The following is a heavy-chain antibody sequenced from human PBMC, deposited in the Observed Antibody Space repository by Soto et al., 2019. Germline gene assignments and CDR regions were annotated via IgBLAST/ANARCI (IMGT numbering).Heavy chain of an antibody. CDR3: AKDTTFYYASGSYNWFDP. D-gene: IGHD3-10*01. V-gene: IGHV3-23*01. Sequence: GGSLRLSCVASVGSGFTFTDYAMAWVRQAPEKGLEWVSGISGSDYRTYYADSVKGRFTISRDNSKNTLYLQMNCLGAEDTAVYYCAKDTTFYYASGSYNWFDPWGQGTMVTVSS. CDR2: ISGSDYRT. J-gene: IGHJ5*02. CDR1: VGSGFTFTDYA.